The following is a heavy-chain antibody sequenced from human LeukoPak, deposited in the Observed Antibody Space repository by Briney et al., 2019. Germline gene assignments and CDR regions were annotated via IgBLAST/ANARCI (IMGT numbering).Heavy chain of an antibody. J-gene: IGHJ4*02. CDR3: AKGQISRSDRFDY. D-gene: IGHD3-3*02. V-gene: IGHV3-23*01. Sequence: PGGTLRLSCAVSGFSSYTFGMSWVRQAPGKGLEWISSFRGDGGSTYYAETVRGRFTISRDKSKNTLYLQMNSLRAEDTAVYYCAKGQISRSDRFDYWGQGTLVTVSS. CDR1: GFSSYTFG. CDR2: FRGDGGST.